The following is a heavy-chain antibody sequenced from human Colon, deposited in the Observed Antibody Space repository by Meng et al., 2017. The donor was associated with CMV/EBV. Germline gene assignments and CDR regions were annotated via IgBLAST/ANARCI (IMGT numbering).Heavy chain of an antibody. J-gene: IGHJ5*02. D-gene: IGHD2/OR15-2a*01. V-gene: IGHV4-61*05. CDR3: VKIEGRCDSQSCSYYRWFDP. CDR1: GGSISRSSYY. CDR2: IYYNGNT. Sequence: SETLSLTCTVSGGSISRSSYYWSWIRERPGEGLEWIGFIYYNGNTEYNPSLKSRLTISIDTSKNHFFLNLRSVTAAETAVYHCVKIEGRCDSQSCSYYRWFDPWGQGILVTVSS.